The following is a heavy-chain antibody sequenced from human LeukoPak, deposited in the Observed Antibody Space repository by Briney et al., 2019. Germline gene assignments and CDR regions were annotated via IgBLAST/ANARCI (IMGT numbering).Heavy chain of an antibody. J-gene: IGHJ4*02. D-gene: IGHD6-19*01. CDR3: AKEQASGWTGLDY. CDR2: ISWNSGSI. V-gene: IGHV3-9*03. CDR1: GFTFDDYA. Sequence: GGSLRLSCAASGFTFDDYAMHWVRQAPGKGLEWVSGISWNSGSIGYADSAKGRFTISRDNAKNSLYLQMNSLRAEDMALYYCAKEQASGWTGLDYWGQGTLVTVSS.